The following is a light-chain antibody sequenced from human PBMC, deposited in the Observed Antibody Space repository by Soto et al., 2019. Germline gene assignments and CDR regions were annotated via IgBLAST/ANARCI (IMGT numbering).Light chain of an antibody. J-gene: IGKJ5*01. CDR1: QSISSY. Sequence: DLPMTQSPSSLSASVGDRVTITCRASQSISSYLNWYQQKPGKAPKLLIYAASSLQSGVPSRFSASGSGTDLTLTISSLQPEDFATYYCQQSYSNLVTFGQGTRLEIK. V-gene: IGKV1-39*01. CDR3: QQSYSNLVT. CDR2: AAS.